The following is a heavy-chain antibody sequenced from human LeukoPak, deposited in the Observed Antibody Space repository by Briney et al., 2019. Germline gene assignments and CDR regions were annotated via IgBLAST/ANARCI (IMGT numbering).Heavy chain of an antibody. CDR1: GFTFSSYG. D-gene: IGHD6-13*01. Sequence: GGSLRLSCAASGFTFSSYGMHWVRQAPGKGLEWVAFIRYDGSNKYYADSVKGRFTISRDNSKNTLYLQMNSLRAEDTAVYYCARGSSSWYYYYYMDVWGKGTTVTISS. CDR3: ARGSSSWYYYYYMDV. J-gene: IGHJ6*03. CDR2: IRYDGSNK. V-gene: IGHV3-30*02.